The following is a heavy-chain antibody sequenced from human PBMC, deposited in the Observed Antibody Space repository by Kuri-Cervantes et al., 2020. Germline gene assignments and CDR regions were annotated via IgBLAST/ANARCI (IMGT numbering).Heavy chain of an antibody. CDR1: GYTLTELS. V-gene: IGHV1-24*01. CDR2: FDPGDGEA. CDR3: ATFRGLTMVRGPTKQYNWFDP. J-gene: IGHJ5*02. Sequence: ASVKVSCKVSGYTLTELSMHWVRQAPGKGLEWMGGFDPGDGEAIYAQKFQGRVTMTEDTSTDTAYMELSSLRSEDTAVYYCATFRGLTMVRGPTKQYNWFDPWGQGTLVTVSS. D-gene: IGHD3-10*01.